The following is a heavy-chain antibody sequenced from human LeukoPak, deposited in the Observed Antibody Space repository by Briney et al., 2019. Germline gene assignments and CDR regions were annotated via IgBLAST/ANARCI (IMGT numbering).Heavy chain of an antibody. V-gene: IGHV3-7*04. CDR1: GFPFSSYW. CDR2: IKQDGSKK. J-gene: IGHJ4*02. Sequence: GGSLRLSCVASGFPFSSYWMTWVRQAPGKGLEWVANIKQDGSKKSYVDSVKGRFTISRDNAKNSPYLQMNSLRAEDTAIYYCTRVGYIDEGINYWGQGTLVTVSS. CDR3: TRVGYIDEGINY. D-gene: IGHD5-24*01.